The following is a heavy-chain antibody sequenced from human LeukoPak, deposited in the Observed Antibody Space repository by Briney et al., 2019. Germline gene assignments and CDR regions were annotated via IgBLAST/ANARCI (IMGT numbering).Heavy chain of an antibody. D-gene: IGHD6-13*01. CDR1: GGSISSYY. CDR2: VYTSGST. V-gene: IGHV4-4*07. Sequence: PSETLSLTCTVSGGSISSYYWSWIRQPAGKGLEWIGRVYTSGSTNYNPSLKSRVTMSVDTSKNQFSLKLSSVTAADTAVYYCAREGPNLYSSSWAPIPHYYYYGMDVWGQGTTVTVSS. J-gene: IGHJ6*02. CDR3: AREGPNLYSSSWAPIPHYYYYGMDV.